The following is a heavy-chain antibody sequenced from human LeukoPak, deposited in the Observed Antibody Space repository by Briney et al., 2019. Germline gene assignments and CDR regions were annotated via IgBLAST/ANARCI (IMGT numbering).Heavy chain of an antibody. D-gene: IGHD3-3*01. CDR3: ARSDITIFGVVIMPLDY. CDR2: MNPNSGNT. J-gene: IGHJ4*02. V-gene: IGHV1-8*01. CDR1: GYTFTSYD. Sequence: ASVKVSCKASGYTFTSYDINWVRQATGQGLEWMGWMNPNSGNTGYAQKFQGRVTITADKSTSTAYMELSSLRSEDTAVYYCARSDITIFGVVIMPLDYWGQGTLVTVSS.